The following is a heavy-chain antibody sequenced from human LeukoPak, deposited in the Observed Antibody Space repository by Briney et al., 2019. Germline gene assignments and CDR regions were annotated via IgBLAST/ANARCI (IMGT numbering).Heavy chain of an antibody. CDR1: GFTFSSYW. CDR2: IKEDGSEK. Sequence: GGSLRLSCAASGFTFSSYWMSWVRQAPGKGLECVANIKEDGSEKNYVDSVKGRFTISKDNAKNSLYLQMNSVGAEDTAVYYCAKAVAARWLDPWGQGTLVIVSS. CDR3: AKAVAARWLDP. J-gene: IGHJ5*02. V-gene: IGHV3-7*01. D-gene: IGHD6-19*01.